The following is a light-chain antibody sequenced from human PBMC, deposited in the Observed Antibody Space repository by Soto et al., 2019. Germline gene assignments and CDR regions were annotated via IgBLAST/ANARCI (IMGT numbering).Light chain of an antibody. Sequence: EIVLTQSPATLSLSPGERATLSCRASQSVSSYLAWYQQKPGQAPRLLIYDASNSATAIPTRFSGSGSVTDFTLTIRSLQPEDFAVYYCQQRSNWPPTFGQGTKVEIK. J-gene: IGKJ1*01. CDR3: QQRSNWPPT. V-gene: IGKV3-11*01. CDR2: DAS. CDR1: QSVSSY.